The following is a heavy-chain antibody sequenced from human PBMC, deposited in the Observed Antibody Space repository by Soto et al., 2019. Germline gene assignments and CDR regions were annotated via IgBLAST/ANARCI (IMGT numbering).Heavy chain of an antibody. CDR2: ICYSGST. J-gene: IGHJ5*02. CDR3: ARGVPYSYGYVSWFDP. V-gene: IGHV4-61*01. CDR1: GGSVSSGSYC. Sequence: SETLSLTCTVSGGSVSSGSYCRSWIRQPPGKGLECIGYICYSGSTNYNPSLKSRVTMSVDTSKNQFSLKLSSVTAADTAVYYCARGVPYSYGYVSWFDPWGQGTLVTVS. D-gene: IGHD5-18*01.